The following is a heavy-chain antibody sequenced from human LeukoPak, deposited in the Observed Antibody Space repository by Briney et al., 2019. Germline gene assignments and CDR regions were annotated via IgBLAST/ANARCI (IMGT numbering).Heavy chain of an antibody. CDR1: GGSIRTSSYY. CDR2: IYYSGIT. J-gene: IGHJ5*02. CDR3: AVISAAGTTHWFDP. D-gene: IGHD6-13*01. V-gene: IGHV4-39*01. Sequence: SETLSLTCTVSGGSIRTSSYYWGWIRQPPRKGLEWIGDIYYSGITYYNPSLKSRVTFSVDTSQNQFSLKLSSVTAADTAVYFCAVISAAGTTHWFDPWGQGTLVTVSS.